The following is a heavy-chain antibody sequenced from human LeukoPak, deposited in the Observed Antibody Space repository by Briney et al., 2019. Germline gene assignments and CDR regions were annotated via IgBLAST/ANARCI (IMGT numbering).Heavy chain of an antibody. J-gene: IGHJ3*01. D-gene: IGHD6-19*01. V-gene: IGHV4-4*02. CDR1: GVSISSGHW. Sequence: SETLSLTCAVSGVSISSGHWWSWVRQPPGKGLEWVGEIFHSGSTNYNSSLKSRVTILVDNSKNQFSLKLSSVTAADTAVYYCATSIALAGWGAFDVWGQGTMVTVSS. CDR3: ATSIALAGWGAFDV. CDR2: IFHSGST.